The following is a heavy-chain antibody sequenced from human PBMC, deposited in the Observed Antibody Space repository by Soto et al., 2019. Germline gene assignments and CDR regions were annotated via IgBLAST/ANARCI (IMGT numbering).Heavy chain of an antibody. CDR2: ISYDGSNK. V-gene: IGHV3-30*18. D-gene: IGHD6-19*01. J-gene: IGHJ4*02. CDR1: GFTFSSYG. CDR3: AKDRAVAGNYFDY. Sequence: QVQLVESGGGVVQPGRSLRLSCAASGFTFSSYGMHWVRQAPGKGLEWVAVISYDGSNKYYADSVKGRFTISRDNSKKTLYLQMNSLIAEVTAVYYCAKDRAVAGNYFDYWGQGTLVTVSS.